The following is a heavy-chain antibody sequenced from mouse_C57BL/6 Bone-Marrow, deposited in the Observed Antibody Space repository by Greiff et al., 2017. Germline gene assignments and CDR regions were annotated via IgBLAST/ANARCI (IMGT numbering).Heavy chain of an antibody. CDR3: ASSSLYYYAMDY. D-gene: IGHD1-1*01. Sequence: QVQLQQPGAELVKPGASVKLSCKASGYTFTSYWMQWVKQRPGQGLEWIGEIDPSDSYTNYNQKFKGKATLTVDTSSSTAYMQLSSLTSEDSAVYYWASSSLYYYAMDYWGQGTSVTVSS. J-gene: IGHJ4*01. CDR1: GYTFTSYW. CDR2: IDPSDSYT. V-gene: IGHV1-50*01.